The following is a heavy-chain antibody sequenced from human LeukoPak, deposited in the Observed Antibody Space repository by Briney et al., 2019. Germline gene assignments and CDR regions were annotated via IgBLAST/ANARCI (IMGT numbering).Heavy chain of an antibody. J-gene: IGHJ4*02. Sequence: GGSLRLSCAAPGFTFSNYAMSWVRQAPGKGLEWVSSISGSDGTVWYEDSAKGRFSISRDNSRNTLYLQMNSLRSDDTAVYYCARVCPGGYLDYWGQGTLVTVSS. D-gene: IGHD3-22*01. V-gene: IGHV3-23*01. CDR1: GFTFSNYA. CDR3: ARVCPGGYLDY. CDR2: ISGSDGTV.